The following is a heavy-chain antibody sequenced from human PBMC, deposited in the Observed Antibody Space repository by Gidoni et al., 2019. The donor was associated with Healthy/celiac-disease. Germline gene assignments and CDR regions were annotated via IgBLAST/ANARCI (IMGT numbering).Heavy chain of an antibody. Sequence: QVTLKESGPVLVKPTETLTLTCTVSGFSLSTARMGVSWIRQHPGKALEWLAHIFSNDEKSYSTSLKSRRTSSKDTSKSQVVLTMTNMDPVDTATYYCARFGLGESLSHYDACDIWGQGTMVTVAS. D-gene: IGHD3-10*01. CDR2: IFSNDEK. CDR1: GFSLSTARMG. V-gene: IGHV2-26*01. J-gene: IGHJ3*02. CDR3: ARFGLGESLSHYDACDI.